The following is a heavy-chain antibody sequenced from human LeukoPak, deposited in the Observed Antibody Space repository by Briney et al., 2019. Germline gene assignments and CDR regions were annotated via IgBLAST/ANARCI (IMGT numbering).Heavy chain of an antibody. V-gene: IGHV3-23*01. Sequence: GGSLRLSCAASGFTFSAYAMSWVRQAPGKGLQWVSGFNGISGSGDTTQYADSVKGRFTISRDHSKNTLYLEMNSLTAEDTAVYFCAKGKINQEYGFDMWGQGTMVTVSS. J-gene: IGHJ3*02. CDR3: AKGKINQEYGFDM. CDR1: GFTFSAYA. CDR2: FNGISGSGDTT.